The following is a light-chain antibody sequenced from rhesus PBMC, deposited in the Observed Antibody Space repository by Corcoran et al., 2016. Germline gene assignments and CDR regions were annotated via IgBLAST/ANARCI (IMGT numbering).Light chain of an antibody. CDR1: QSLLQSNGNTY. J-gene: IGKJ1*01. CDR3: VQATTFPRT. Sequence: DIVMTQTPLSLPITPGEPASISCRSSQSLLQSNGNTYLHWFLQQPGQSPQLLIYGGSNRASGVPYRFSGSGSTTYVTLKISKVEAEDAGVYSCVQATTFPRTFGQGTKVEIK. V-gene: IGKV2-72*01. CDR2: GGS.